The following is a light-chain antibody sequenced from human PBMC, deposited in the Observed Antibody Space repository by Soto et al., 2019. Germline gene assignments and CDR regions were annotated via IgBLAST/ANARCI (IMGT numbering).Light chain of an antibody. CDR3: KQRSNWPPWT. Sequence: EIVLTQSPATLSLSPGERANLSCRASLSVSSYLAWYQQKPGQAPRLVIYDASIRATGIPARFSGSGSGTDFTLTNSTLEPEDFAVYYCKQRSNWPPWTFGQGTKVEIK. J-gene: IGKJ1*01. CDR2: DAS. V-gene: IGKV3-11*01. CDR1: LSVSSY.